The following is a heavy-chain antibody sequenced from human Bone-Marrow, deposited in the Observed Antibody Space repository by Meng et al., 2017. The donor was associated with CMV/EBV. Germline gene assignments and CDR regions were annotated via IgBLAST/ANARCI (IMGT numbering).Heavy chain of an antibody. CDR2: ISSSSSYI. CDR3: ARVGIAARLGWFDP. Sequence: GESLKISCAASGFTFSSYSMNWVRQAPGKGLEWVSSISSSSSYIYYADSVKGRFTISRDNSKNTLYLQMNSLRAEDTAVYYCARVGIAARLGWFDPWGQGTLVTVSS. V-gene: IGHV3-21*01. J-gene: IGHJ5*02. D-gene: IGHD6-6*01. CDR1: GFTFSSYS.